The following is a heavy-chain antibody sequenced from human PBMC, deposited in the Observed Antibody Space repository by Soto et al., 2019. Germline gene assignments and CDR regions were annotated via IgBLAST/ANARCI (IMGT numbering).Heavy chain of an antibody. D-gene: IGHD3-10*01. J-gene: IGHJ3*02. CDR3: ARGHVLLWFGEPFDI. Sequence: ASVKVSCKASGYTFTRYAMHWVRQAPGQRLEWMGWINAGNGNTKYSQKFQGRVTITRDTSASTAYMELSSLRSEDTAVYYCARGHVLLWFGEPFDIWGQGTMVTVSS. CDR1: GYTFTRYA. V-gene: IGHV1-3*01. CDR2: INAGNGNT.